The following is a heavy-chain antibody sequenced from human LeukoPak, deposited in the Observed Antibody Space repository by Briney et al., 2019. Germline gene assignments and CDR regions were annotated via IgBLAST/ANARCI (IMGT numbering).Heavy chain of an antibody. J-gene: IGHJ4*02. D-gene: IGHD5-12*01. CDR3: ARVGYSGYDAFDY. Sequence: PSETLSLTCTVSGDSISSDNYYWSWIRQPPRKGLEWIGYIHYSGSTYYNPSLKSQVTISVDTSKNQFSLKLSSVTAADTAVYYCARVGYSGYDAFDYWGQGTLVTVSS. CDR2: IHYSGST. V-gene: IGHV4-30-4*01. CDR1: GDSISSDNYY.